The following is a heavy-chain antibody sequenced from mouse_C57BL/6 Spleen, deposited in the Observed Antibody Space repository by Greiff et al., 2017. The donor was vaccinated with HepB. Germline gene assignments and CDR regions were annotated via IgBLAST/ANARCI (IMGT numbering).Heavy chain of an antibody. Sequence: EVQLQQSGAELVRPGASVKLSCTASGFNIKDDYMHWVKQRPEQGLEWIGWIDPENGDTEYASKFQGKATITADTSSNTAYLQLSSLTSEDSAVYFCARESHYDYDGTWFAYWGQGTLVTVSA. J-gene: IGHJ3*01. CDR2: IDPENGDT. CDR1: GFNIKDDY. D-gene: IGHD2-4*01. CDR3: ARESHYDYDGTWFAY. V-gene: IGHV14-4*01.